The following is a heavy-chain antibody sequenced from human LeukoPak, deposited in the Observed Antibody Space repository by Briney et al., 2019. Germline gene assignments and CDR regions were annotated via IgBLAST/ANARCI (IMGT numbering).Heavy chain of an antibody. D-gene: IGHD6-6*01. J-gene: IGHJ6*03. CDR3: ARDDGGSSSSRYYYYMDI. CDR1: GGSISSYY. CDR2: IYTSGST. V-gene: IGHV4-4*07. Sequence: KASETLSLTCTVSGGSISSYYWSWIRQPAGKGLEWIGRIYTSGSTNYNPSLKSRVTMSVDTSKNQFSLKLSSVTAADTAVYYCARDDGGSSSSRYYYYMDIWGKGTTVTVSS.